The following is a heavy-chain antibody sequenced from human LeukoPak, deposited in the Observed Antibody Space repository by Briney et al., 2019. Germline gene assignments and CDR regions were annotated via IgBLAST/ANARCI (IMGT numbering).Heavy chain of an antibody. D-gene: IGHD6-13*01. CDR2: IYYSGST. V-gene: IGHV4-30-4*08. Sequence: SQTLSLTCTVSGASINSGDFFWSWIRQAPGQGLEWIGNIYYSGSTSSNPSLRSRTTLSVDTSKNEFSLRLRSVTAADTAVYYCARVSPYSSSWYWFDPWGQGTLVTVSS. CDR1: GASINSGDFF. J-gene: IGHJ5*02. CDR3: ARVSPYSSSWYWFDP.